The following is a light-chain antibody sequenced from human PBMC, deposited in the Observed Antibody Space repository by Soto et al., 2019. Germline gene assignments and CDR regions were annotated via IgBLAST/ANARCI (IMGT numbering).Light chain of an antibody. J-gene: IGKJ4*01. V-gene: IGKV1-5*01. Sequence: IQVAQAPSTLFAFAGGRGTITWRASQAINNWLAWYQQRPGKAPKLLIYDAIKLESGVPSRFSGSESGTDFTLIISSLQPDDFATYYCQQYRSYPLTFGGGTKVDIK. CDR3: QQYRSYPLT. CDR2: DAI. CDR1: QAINNW.